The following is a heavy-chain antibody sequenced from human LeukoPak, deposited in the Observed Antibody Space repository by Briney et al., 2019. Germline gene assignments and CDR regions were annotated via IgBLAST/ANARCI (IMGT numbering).Heavy chain of an antibody. CDR3: ARGQTFLYSSGWWFNY. D-gene: IGHD6-19*01. V-gene: IGHV4-34*01. Sequence: SETLSLTCAVYGGSFSGYYWSWIRQPPGKGLEWIGEINHSGSTNYNPSLKSRVTISVDTSKNQFSLKLNSVTAADTAVYYCARGQTFLYSSGWWFNYWGQGTLVTVSS. CDR1: GGSFSGYY. J-gene: IGHJ4*02. CDR2: INHSGST.